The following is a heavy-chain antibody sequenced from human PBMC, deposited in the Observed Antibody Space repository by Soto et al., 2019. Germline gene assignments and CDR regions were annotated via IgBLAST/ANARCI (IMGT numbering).Heavy chain of an antibody. J-gene: IGHJ6*02. Sequence: GESLKISCKGSGYSFTSYWISWVRQMPGKGLEWMGRIDPSDSYTNYSPSFQGHVTISADKSISTAYLQWSSLKASDTAMYYCARCPYYDSSGFFIDGMDVWGQGTTVTVSS. CDR3: ARCPYYDSSGFFIDGMDV. V-gene: IGHV5-10-1*01. CDR2: IDPSDSYT. CDR1: GYSFTSYW. D-gene: IGHD3-22*01.